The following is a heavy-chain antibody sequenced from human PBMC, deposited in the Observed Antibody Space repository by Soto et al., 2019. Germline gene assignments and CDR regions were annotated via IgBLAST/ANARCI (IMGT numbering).Heavy chain of an antibody. D-gene: IGHD6-19*01. Sequence: SETLSLTCAVYGGSFSGYYWSWIRQPPGKGLEWIGEINHSGSTNYNPSLKSRVTISVDTSKNQFSLKLSSVTAADTAVYYCARDKRVAVAGPPNWSDPSGPAPLVTLSS. CDR3: ARDKRVAVAGPPNWSDP. CDR2: INHSGST. J-gene: IGHJ5*02. V-gene: IGHV4-34*01. CDR1: GGSFSGYY.